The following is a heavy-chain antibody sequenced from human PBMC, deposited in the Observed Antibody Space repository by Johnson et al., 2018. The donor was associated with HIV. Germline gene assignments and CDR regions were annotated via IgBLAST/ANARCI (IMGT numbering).Heavy chain of an antibody. CDR3: ARTRQGAFDI. J-gene: IGHJ3*02. CDR2: VNQDGSAK. Sequence: VQLVESGGGLVQPGGSLRLSCAASGFTLSNHWMSWVRQAPGKGLEYVANVNQDGSAKFYVDSVKGRFTISRDNAKKSLYLQMNSLRADDTALYYCARTRQGAFDIWGQGTMVTVSS. V-gene: IGHV3-7*05. CDR1: GFTLSNHW.